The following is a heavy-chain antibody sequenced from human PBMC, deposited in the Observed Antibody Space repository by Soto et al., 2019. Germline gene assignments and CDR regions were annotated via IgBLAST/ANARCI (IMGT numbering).Heavy chain of an antibody. D-gene: IGHD3-3*01. Sequence: HPGGSLRLSCAASGFTFDDYAMHWVRQAPGKGLEWVSGISWNSGSIGYADSVKGRFTISRDNAKNSLYLQMNSLRAEDTALYYCAKDSLSRVVIRAFDIWGQGTMVTVSS. CDR1: GFTFDDYA. CDR3: AKDSLSRVVIRAFDI. V-gene: IGHV3-9*01. J-gene: IGHJ3*02. CDR2: ISWNSGSI.